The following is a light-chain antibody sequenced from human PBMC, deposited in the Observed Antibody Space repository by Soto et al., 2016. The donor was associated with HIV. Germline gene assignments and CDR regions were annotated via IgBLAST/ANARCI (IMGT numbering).Light chain of an antibody. Sequence: DIVMTQTPLSLSVTPGQPASISCKSSQSLLHSDGTTYLYWYLQKPGQSPHLLIYEVSSRFSGVPDRFSGSGSGTDFSLTISNVQPEDFATYYCQQSYSIPLTFGQGTRLEI. CDR1: QSLLHSDGTTY. V-gene: IGKV2-29*01. J-gene: IGKJ5*01. CDR3: QQSYSIPLT. CDR2: EVS.